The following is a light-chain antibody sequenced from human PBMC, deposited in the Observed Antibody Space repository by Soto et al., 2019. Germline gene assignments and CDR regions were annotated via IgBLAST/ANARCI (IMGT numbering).Light chain of an antibody. CDR2: GAS. CDR3: QQYNNWPRWG. J-gene: IGKJ1*01. CDR1: QSVSSN. V-gene: IGKV3-15*01. Sequence: EIVMTQSPATLSVSPGERATLSCRASQSVSSNLAWYQQKPGQAPRLLIYGASTRATGIPARFSGSGSGTEFTLTISSLQSEDFAVYYWQQYNNWPRWGFGQGTKVEIK.